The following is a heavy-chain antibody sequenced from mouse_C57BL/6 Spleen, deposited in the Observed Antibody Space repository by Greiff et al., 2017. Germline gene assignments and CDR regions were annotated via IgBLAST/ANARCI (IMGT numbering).Heavy chain of an antibody. J-gene: IGHJ3*01. Sequence: EVQVVESGPELVKPGASVKIPCKASGYTFTDYNMDWVKQSHGKSLEWIGDINPNNGGTIYNQKFKGKATLTVDKSSSTAYMELRSLTSEDTAVYYCARLSLYGSSPAWFAYWGQGTLVTVSA. D-gene: IGHD1-1*01. CDR1: GYTFTDYN. CDR2: INPNNGGT. CDR3: ARLSLYGSSPAWFAY. V-gene: IGHV1-18*01.